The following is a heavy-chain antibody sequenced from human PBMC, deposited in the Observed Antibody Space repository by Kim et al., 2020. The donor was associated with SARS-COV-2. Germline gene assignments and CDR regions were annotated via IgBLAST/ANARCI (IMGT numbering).Heavy chain of an antibody. V-gene: IGHV3-33*01. CDR1: GFTFSNYG. J-gene: IGHJ4*02. Sequence: GGSLRLSCAASGFTFSNYGIHWVRQAPGKGLEWVAVVWYDGSNKYYADSVKGRFTISRDNSKNTVYLQMNSLRAEDTAVYYCARDYSSYLDYWGQGTLVTVSS. D-gene: IGHD3-22*01. CDR2: VWYDGSNK. CDR3: ARDYSSYLDY.